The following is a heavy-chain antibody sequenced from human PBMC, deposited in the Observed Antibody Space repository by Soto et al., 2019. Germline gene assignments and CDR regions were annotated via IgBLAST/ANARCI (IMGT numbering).Heavy chain of an antibody. D-gene: IGHD5-12*01. CDR2: IWHDGKNK. CDR1: GFTFRSYG. J-gene: IGHJ4*02. CDR3: ARAPGYDEAIYY. V-gene: IGHV3-33*01. Sequence: QVQVVESGGGVVQPGRSLRLSCAASGFTFRSYGMRWVRQAPGKGLEWVAVIWHDGKNKYYADSVKGRFTISRDNSKNSRFVQMDRRRADDTAVYYCARAPGYDEAIYYWGQGTLVTVSS.